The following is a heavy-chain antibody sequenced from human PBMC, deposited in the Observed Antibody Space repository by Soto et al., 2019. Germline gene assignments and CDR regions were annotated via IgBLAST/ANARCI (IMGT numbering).Heavy chain of an antibody. J-gene: IGHJ4*02. Sequence: PGGSLRLSCAASGFTFSSYGMHWVRQAPAKGLEWVAVISYDGSNKYYADSVKGRFTISRDNSKNTLYLQMNSLRAEDTAVYYCEYSSTPFDYWGQGTLVTVSS. D-gene: IGHD6-13*01. V-gene: IGHV3-30*03. CDR2: ISYDGSNK. CDR1: GFTFSSYG. CDR3: EYSSTPFDY.